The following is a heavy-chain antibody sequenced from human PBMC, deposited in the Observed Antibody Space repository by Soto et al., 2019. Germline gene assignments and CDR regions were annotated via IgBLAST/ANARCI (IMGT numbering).Heavy chain of an antibody. CDR3: ARGRIPALGANFDY. V-gene: IGHV4-34*01. Sequence: LSLTCAFYSGSFSGYYLSWIRQPPGKGLEWIGEINHSGSTNYNPSLKSRVTISVDTSKNQFSLKLSSVTAADTAVYYCARGRIPALGANFDYWGQGTLVTVSS. J-gene: IGHJ4*02. D-gene: IGHD1-26*01. CDR2: INHSGST. CDR1: SGSFSGYY.